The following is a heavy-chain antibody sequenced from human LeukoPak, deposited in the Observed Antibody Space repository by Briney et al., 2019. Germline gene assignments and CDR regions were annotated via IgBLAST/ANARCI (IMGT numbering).Heavy chain of an antibody. Sequence: PSETLSLTCTVSGGSISSGGYYWSWIRQHPGKGLEWIGYIYYSGSTYYNPTLKSRVTISVDTSKNQFSLKLSSVTAADTAVYYCARGPHVDRLDCSSTSCTADYWGQGTLVTVSS. CDR2: IYYSGST. CDR3: ARGPHVDRLDCSSTSCTADY. J-gene: IGHJ4*02. D-gene: IGHD2-2*01. CDR1: GGSISSGGYY. V-gene: IGHV4-31*03.